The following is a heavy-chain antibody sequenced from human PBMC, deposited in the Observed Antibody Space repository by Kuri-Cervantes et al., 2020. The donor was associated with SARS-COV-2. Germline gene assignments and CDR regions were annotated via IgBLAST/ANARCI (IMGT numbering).Heavy chain of an antibody. Sequence: GGSLRLSCAASGFTFSSYGMHWVRQAPGKGLEWVPVISYDGSNKYYAGSVKGRFTISRDNAKNSLYLQMNSLRAEDTAVYYCARALHCSSTSCYSPWFDPWGQGTLVTVSS. J-gene: IGHJ5*02. CDR2: ISYDGSNK. V-gene: IGHV3-30*03. D-gene: IGHD2-2*01. CDR3: ARALHCSSTSCYSPWFDP. CDR1: GFTFSSYG.